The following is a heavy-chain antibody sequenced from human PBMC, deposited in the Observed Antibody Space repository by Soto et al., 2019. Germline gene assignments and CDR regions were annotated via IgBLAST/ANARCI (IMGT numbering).Heavy chain of an antibody. J-gene: IGHJ4*01. CDR3: ARDIRGYSRAFDY. CDR2: IYYSGST. CDR1: GGSVSGGAYY. Sequence: PSETLSLTCTVSGGSVSGGAYYWTWIRQPPGKGLEWIGYIYYSGSTTYNPSLKSRVTISIDTSKNQFSLKLTSATAADTALYYCARDIRGYSRAFDYWGHGTLVTVSS. D-gene: IGHD5-18*01. V-gene: IGHV4-61*08.